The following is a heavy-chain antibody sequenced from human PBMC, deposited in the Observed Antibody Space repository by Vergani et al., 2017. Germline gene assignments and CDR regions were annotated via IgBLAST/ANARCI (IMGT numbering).Heavy chain of an antibody. Sequence: QVQLVESGGGLVKTGGSLRLSCAASGYTFSDYYMSWIRQAPGKGLEWVSYISSSCSTLYYADSVKGRFTISRDNPKNSLYLQMNSLRAEDTAVYYCARDPVDFWSGYLVYWGQGTLVTVSS. CDR3: ARDPVDFWSGYLVY. V-gene: IGHV3-11*01. CDR2: ISSSCSTL. D-gene: IGHD3-3*01. J-gene: IGHJ4*02. CDR1: GYTFSDYY.